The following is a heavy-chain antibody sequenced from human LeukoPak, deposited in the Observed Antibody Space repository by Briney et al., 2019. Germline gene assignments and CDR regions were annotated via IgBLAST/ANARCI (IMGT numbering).Heavy chain of an antibody. J-gene: IGHJ2*01. V-gene: IGHV4-31*03. CDR1: GVSVSSGYF. Sequence: NPSETLSLTCTASGVSVSSGYFWSWIRQHPEKGLEWIGYMYYSGSTSYNPSLKSRVTISVDTSKNQFSLKVNFVTAADTAVYYCARILTSGTPPFDLWGRGTLVTVSS. CDR3: ARILTSGTPPFDL. CDR2: MYYSGST.